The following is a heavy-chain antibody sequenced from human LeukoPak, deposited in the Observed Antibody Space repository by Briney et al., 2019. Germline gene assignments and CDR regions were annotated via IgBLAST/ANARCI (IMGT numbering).Heavy chain of an antibody. D-gene: IGHD6-6*01. CDR3: ARTAARRFDY. J-gene: IGHJ4*02. Sequence: ASVKVSCKASGYTFTSYGISWVRQAPGQGLEWMGWISAYNGNTNYAQKFQGRVTMTRDTSTSTVYMELSSLRSDDTAVYYCARTAARRFDYWGQGTLVTVSS. CDR2: ISAYNGNT. CDR1: GYTFTSYG. V-gene: IGHV1-18*01.